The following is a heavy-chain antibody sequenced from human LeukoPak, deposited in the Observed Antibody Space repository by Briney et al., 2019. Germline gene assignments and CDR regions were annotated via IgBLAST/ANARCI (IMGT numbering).Heavy chain of an antibody. CDR3: ARDVPYYYDSSGYTGPPDAFDI. CDR1: GFTFSSYW. V-gene: IGHV3-74*01. Sequence: GGSLRLSCAASGFTFSSYWMHWVRQAPGKGLVWVSRINTDGSSTSYADSVKGRFTISRDNAKNTLYLQMNSLRAEDTAVYYCARDVPYYYDSSGYTGPPDAFDIWGQGTMVTVSS. D-gene: IGHD3-22*01. J-gene: IGHJ3*02. CDR2: INTDGSST.